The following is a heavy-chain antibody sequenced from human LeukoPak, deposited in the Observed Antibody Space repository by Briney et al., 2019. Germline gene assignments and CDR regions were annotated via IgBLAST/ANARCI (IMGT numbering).Heavy chain of an antibody. J-gene: IGHJ4*02. CDR1: GFAFSTYA. V-gene: IGHV3-23*01. Sequence: PGGSLRLSCAASGFAFSTYALTWVRQTPGKGPEWVSGISGSGDKTYYADSVKGRFTISRDNSKNTMFLQMSNLRVEDTATYYCAKPSGDYDYFDYWGQGALVTVSS. CDR2: ISGSGDKT. CDR3: AKPSGDYDYFDY. D-gene: IGHD3-22*01.